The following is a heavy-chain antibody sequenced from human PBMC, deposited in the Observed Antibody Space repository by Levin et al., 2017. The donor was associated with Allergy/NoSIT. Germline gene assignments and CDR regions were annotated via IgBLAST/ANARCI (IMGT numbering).Heavy chain of an antibody. J-gene: IGHJ3*02. CDR1: GGSISSAAYY. CDR2: IYTNADT. V-gene: IGHV4-61*02. CDR3: ARVSRRVVEPAPLDVFDI. Sequence: SETLSLTCTVSGGSISSAAYYWSWIRQPAGKGLEWIGRIYTNADTYYNPSLNSRVTISVDTSKNQVSLKLSSVTAADTAVYYCARVSRRVVEPAPLDVFDIWGQGTMVTVSS. D-gene: IGHD3-22*01.